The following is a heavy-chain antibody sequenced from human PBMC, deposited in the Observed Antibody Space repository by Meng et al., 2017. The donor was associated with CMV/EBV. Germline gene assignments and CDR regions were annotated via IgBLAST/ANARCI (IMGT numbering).Heavy chain of an antibody. CDR1: GFTVSSNY. CDR3: ARGGY. Sequence: GESLKISCAASGFTVSSNYMSWVRQAPGKGLEWVSVIYSGGSTYYADFVKGRFTISRDNSKNTLYLQMNSLRAADTAVYYCARGGYWGQGTLVTVSS. V-gene: IGHV3-53*01. J-gene: IGHJ4*02. CDR2: IYSGGST.